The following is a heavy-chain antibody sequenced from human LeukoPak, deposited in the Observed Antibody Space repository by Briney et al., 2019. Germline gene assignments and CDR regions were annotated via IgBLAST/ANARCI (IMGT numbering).Heavy chain of an antibody. CDR3: ARESPSGSYCYYCYYMDL. D-gene: IGHD1-26*01. CDR2: IYYSGTT. V-gene: IGHV4-59*01. Sequence: PSETLSLTCTVSGGSISSYYWSWIRQPPGKGLEWSGYIYYSGTTNHIPSPKSRVTILVDSSKNHFSLKLSSVTAADTAVYYCARESPSGSYCYYCYYMDLWGKGTTVTVSS. J-gene: IGHJ6*03. CDR1: GGSISSYY.